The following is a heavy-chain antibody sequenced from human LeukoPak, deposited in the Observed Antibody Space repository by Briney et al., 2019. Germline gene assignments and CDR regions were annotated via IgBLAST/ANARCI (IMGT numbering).Heavy chain of an antibody. V-gene: IGHV3-7*01. Sequence: PGGSLRLSCAASGSTFSDAWMSWVRQAPGKGLEWVANTKQDGSEKYYVDSVKGRFTISRDNAKNSLYLQMNSLRAEDTAVYYCARGGLYGDYEGLDYWGQGTLVTVSS. J-gene: IGHJ4*02. CDR2: TKQDGSEK. D-gene: IGHD4-17*01. CDR1: GSTFSDAW. CDR3: ARGGLYGDYEGLDY.